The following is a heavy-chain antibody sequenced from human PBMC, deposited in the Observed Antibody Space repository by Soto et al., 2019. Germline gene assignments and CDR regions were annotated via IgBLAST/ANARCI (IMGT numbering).Heavy chain of an antibody. CDR2: ISYTGGT. CDR3: ARDTLRGYYGLDV. V-gene: IGHV4-59*01. D-gene: IGHD2-21*01. J-gene: IGHJ6*02. CDR1: GESISRFY. Sequence: SETLSLTCTVSGESISRFYWSWIRQPPGKGLEWIGYISYTGGTDYNPSLKSRVTISIDTSKNHFSLRLSSLIAADTAIYYCARDTLRGYYGLDVWGQGTTVTVSS.